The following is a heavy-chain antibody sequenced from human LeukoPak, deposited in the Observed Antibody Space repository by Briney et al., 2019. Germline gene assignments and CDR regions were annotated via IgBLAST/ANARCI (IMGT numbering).Heavy chain of an antibody. J-gene: IGHJ3*02. Sequence: PSETLSLTCTVSGGSISSSSYYWGWIRQPPGKGLEWIGSIYYSGSTYYNPSLKSRVTISVDTSKNQFSLKLSSVTAADTAVYYCARVVLRFLEWLPSFDAFDIWGQGTMVTVSS. CDR1: GGSISSSSYY. V-gene: IGHV4-39*01. CDR2: IYYSGST. CDR3: ARVVLRFLEWLPSFDAFDI. D-gene: IGHD3-3*01.